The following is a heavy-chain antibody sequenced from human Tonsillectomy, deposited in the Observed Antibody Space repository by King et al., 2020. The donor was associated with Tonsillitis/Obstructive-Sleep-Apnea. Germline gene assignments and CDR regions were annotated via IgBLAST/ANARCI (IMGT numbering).Heavy chain of an antibody. CDR1: GFTFSSYA. Sequence: QVQLVESGGGVVQPGRSLRLSCAASGFTFSSYAMHWVRQAPGRGLEWVAVISSDGNNEYYADSVKGRFTISRDNSKNTVYLQMNSLRAEDTAVYYCARVDTMIVVVTYFDYWGQGTLVTVSS. CDR2: ISSDGNNE. CDR3: ARVDTMIVVVTYFDY. D-gene: IGHD3-22*01. J-gene: IGHJ4*02. V-gene: IGHV3-30*04.